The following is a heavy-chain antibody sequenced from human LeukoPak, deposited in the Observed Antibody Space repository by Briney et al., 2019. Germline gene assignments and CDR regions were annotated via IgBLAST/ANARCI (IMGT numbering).Heavy chain of an antibody. V-gene: IGHV5-51*01. J-gene: IGHJ4*02. Sequence: GESLKISCKGSGYSFTSYWIGWVRQMPGKGLEWMGIIFPGDSDTIYSPSFQGQVTISADKSINTAYLQWSSLKASDTAMYFCATSESQTKFDYWGQGAQVIVSS. CDR3: ATSESQTKFDY. D-gene: IGHD1/OR15-1a*01. CDR1: GYSFTSYW. CDR2: IFPGDSDT.